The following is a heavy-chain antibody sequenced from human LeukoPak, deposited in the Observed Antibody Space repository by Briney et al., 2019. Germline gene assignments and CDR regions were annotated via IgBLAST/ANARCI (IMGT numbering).Heavy chain of an antibody. Sequence: ASVKVSCKASGYTFTGYYIHWLRQAPGQRFEWMGWSDPKSGATKYEHFQGRVTMTRDTSISTAYMELSRLTSDDTAVYYCARGNFYDNKGYSPELRYWGQGTLVTVSS. CDR1: GYTFTGYY. V-gene: IGHV1-2*02. D-gene: IGHD3-10*01. CDR2: SDPKSGAT. J-gene: IGHJ4*02. CDR3: ARGNFYDNKGYSPELRY.